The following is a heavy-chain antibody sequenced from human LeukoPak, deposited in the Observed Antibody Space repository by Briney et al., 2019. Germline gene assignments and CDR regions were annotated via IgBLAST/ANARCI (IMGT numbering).Heavy chain of an antibody. CDR3: ARKSIAVAGRKPYDY. CDR2: IDHSGRT. D-gene: IGHD6-13*01. Sequence: PSETLSLTCAVYGGSFSGYYRSWIRQPPGKGLEWIGEIDHSGRTNSNPSLKSRVTISVDMSKNQFSLRLSSVTAADTAVYYCARKSIAVAGRKPYDYWDQGTLVTVSS. CDR1: GGSFSGYY. V-gene: IGHV4-34*01. J-gene: IGHJ4*02.